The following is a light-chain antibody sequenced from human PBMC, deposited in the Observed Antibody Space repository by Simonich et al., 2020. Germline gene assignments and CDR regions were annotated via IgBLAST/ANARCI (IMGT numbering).Light chain of an antibody. J-gene: IGKJ3*01. Sequence: DIQMTQSPSFLSASVGERVTITCRASQGISSYLAWYQQKPGKDPKLLLYAASTLQSGVPSRFSGSGSGTEFTLTISSLQPEDFATYYCQQLNSYPFFGPGTKVDIK. CDR1: QGISSY. V-gene: IGKV1-9*01. CDR3: QQLNSYPF. CDR2: AAS.